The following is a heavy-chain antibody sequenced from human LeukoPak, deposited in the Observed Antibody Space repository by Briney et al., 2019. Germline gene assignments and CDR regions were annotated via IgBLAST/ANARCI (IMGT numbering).Heavy chain of an antibody. CDR1: GFTFSSYA. V-gene: IGHV3-21*01. CDR2: ISSSSTYI. CDR3: ARPTYGDYEPFFDY. J-gene: IGHJ4*02. Sequence: GGSLRLSCAASGFTFSSYAMSWVRQAPGKGLEWVSSISSSSTYIYYADSVKGRFTISRDNAKNSLYLQMNSLRAEDTAVYYCARPTYGDYEPFFDYWGQGTLVTVSS. D-gene: IGHD4-17*01.